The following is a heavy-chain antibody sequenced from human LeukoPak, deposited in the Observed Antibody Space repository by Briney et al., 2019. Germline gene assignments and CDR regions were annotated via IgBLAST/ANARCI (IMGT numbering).Heavy chain of an antibody. J-gene: IGHJ4*02. Sequence: SETLSLTCTVSGGSIRSYYWSWIRQPPGKGLEWIGYIYYSGSTNYNPSLKSRVTISVDTSKNQFSLKLSSVTAADTAVYYCARNDRYFDYWGQGTLVTVSS. D-gene: IGHD3-22*01. CDR2: IYYSGST. V-gene: IGHV4-59*01. CDR3: ARNDRYFDY. CDR1: GGSIRSYY.